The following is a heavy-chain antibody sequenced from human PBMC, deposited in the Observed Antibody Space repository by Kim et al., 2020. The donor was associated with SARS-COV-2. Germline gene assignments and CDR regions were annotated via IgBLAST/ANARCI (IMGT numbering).Heavy chain of an antibody. J-gene: IGHJ4*02. D-gene: IGHD6-19*01. CDR3: AKDLVIPPRIAVAGTDY. CDR1: GFTFSSYA. Sequence: GGSLRLSCAASGFTFSSYAMSWVRQAPGKGLEWVSAISGSGGSTYYADSVKGRFTISRDNSKNTLYLQMNSLRAEDTAVYYCAKDLVIPPRIAVAGTDYWGQGTLVTVSS. CDR2: ISGSGGST. V-gene: IGHV3-23*01.